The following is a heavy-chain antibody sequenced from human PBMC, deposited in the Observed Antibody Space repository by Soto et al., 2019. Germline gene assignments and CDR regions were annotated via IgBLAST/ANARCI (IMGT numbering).Heavy chain of an antibody. V-gene: IGHV3-30-3*01. CDR2: ISYDGSNK. D-gene: IGHD4-4*01. J-gene: IGHJ4*02. Sequence: GGSLRLSCASSGFTFSSYAMHWVRQAPGKGLEWVAVISYDGSNKYYADSVKGRFTFSRDNSKNTLYLLMNSLRAEDTAVYYCATSPGLTSHYFDYWGQGTLVTVTS. CDR1: GFTFSSYA. CDR3: ATSPGLTSHYFDY.